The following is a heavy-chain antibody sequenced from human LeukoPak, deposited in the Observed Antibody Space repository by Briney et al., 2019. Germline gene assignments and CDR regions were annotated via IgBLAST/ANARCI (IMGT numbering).Heavy chain of an antibody. V-gene: IGHV1-8*01. CDR2: MNPNSGNT. D-gene: IGHD6-19*01. CDR1: GYTFTSCD. CDR3: TRGSSGRRDN. J-gene: IGHJ4*02. Sequence: EASVTVSCTASGYTFTSCDINWVRQAPGRGLEWMGWMNPNSGNTGYGQSFQGRITMTRDISIGTAYMELSNLTSEDTAIYYCTRGSSGRRDNWGQGTLVTVSA.